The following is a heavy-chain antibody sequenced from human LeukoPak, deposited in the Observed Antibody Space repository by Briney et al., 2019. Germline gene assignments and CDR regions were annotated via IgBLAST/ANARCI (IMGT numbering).Heavy chain of an antibody. D-gene: IGHD3-10*01. CDR1: GFTFDDYA. J-gene: IGHJ1*01. Sequence: PGRSLRLSCAASGFTFDDYAMHWVRQAPGKGLEWVSGIGWNSGSIGYADSVKGRFTISRDNAKNSLYLQMNSLRAEDTAVYYCAGPDYYGFQHWGQGTLVTVSS. CDR3: AGPDYYGFQH. CDR2: IGWNSGSI. V-gene: IGHV3-9*01.